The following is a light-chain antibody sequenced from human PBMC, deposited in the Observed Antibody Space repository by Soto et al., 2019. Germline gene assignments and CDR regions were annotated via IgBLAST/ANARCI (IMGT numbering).Light chain of an antibody. V-gene: IGKV3-11*01. CDR3: QQRSNRVT. CDR1: QSVTTY. CDR2: DTS. J-gene: IGKJ4*01. Sequence: EIVLTQSPATLSLSPGERATLSCRASQSVTTYLAWYQQKPGQAPRLLIYDTSNRASGTPARFSGSASGTDFTLTISNLEPEDFAVYYCQQRSNRVTFGGGTKVEI.